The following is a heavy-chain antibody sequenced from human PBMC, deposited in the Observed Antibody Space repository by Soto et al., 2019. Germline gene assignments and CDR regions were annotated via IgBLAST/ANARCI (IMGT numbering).Heavy chain of an antibody. D-gene: IGHD2-21*01. CDR1: GFSLSTDGMC. Sequence: VSGPTLVNPTQTLTLTCTISGFSLSTDGMCVSWIRQPPGEALEWLARIDWNDDKYYSTSLKTRLTISKDTSKNQAVLTMTKLDPADTATYYCARVWWFGEKEYFQNWGQGTLVTVSS. J-gene: IGHJ1*01. V-gene: IGHV2-70*11. CDR3: ARVWWFGEKEYFQN. CDR2: IDWNDDK.